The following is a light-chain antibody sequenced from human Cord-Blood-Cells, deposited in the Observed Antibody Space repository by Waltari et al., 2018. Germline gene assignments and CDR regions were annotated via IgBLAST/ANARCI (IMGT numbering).Light chain of an antibody. CDR3: SSYAGSNNWV. V-gene: IGLV2-8*01. CDR1: RHDLGGFNL. Sequence: SALTPPPPPAGFPGQAVTLPLTGNRHDLGGFNLFSWDQNHPGKAPKLMIFEVGKRPSGVPDRFSGSKSGNTASLTVSGLQAEDEADYYCSSYAGSNNWVFGGGTKLTVL. J-gene: IGLJ3*02. CDR2: EVG.